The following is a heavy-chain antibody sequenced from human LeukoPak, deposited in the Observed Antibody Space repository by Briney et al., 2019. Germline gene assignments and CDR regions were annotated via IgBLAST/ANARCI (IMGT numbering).Heavy chain of an antibody. D-gene: IGHD5-18*01. CDR3: ARRRQWIQLWLRPYYFDY. Sequence: KPSETLSLTCAVYGGSISGYYWSWIRQPPGKALEWIGEINHSGSTNYNPSLKSRVTISVDTSKNQFSLKLSSVTAADTAVYYCARRRQWIQLWLRPYYFDYWGQGTLVTVSS. V-gene: IGHV4-34*01. J-gene: IGHJ4*02. CDR2: INHSGST. CDR1: GGSISGYY.